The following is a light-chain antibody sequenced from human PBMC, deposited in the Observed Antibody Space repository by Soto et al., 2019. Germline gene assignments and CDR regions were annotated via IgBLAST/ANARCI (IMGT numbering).Light chain of an antibody. Sequence: QSALTQPASVSGSPGQAITISCTGTSSDVGNYDYVSWYQQYPVKAPKLMIYAVSRRPSGVSNRFTGSTSGNTAFLTISGRKAEDDAYYYCSSYTRCSTYVFGSGTKVTFL. V-gene: IGLV2-14*03. CDR3: SSYTRCSTYV. CDR2: AVS. CDR1: SSDVGNYDY. J-gene: IGLJ1*01.